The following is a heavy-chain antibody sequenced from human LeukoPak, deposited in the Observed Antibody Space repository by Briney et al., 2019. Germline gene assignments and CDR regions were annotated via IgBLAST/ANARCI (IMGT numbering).Heavy chain of an antibody. CDR1: GGSISSYY. CDR3: ARLIGSGSTFGY. Sequence: SETLSLTCTVSGGSISSYYWSWIRQPPGKGLEWIGYIYYSGSTNYNPSLKSRVTISVDTSKNQFSLKLSSVTAADTAVYYCARLIGSGSTFGYWGQGTLVTVSS. V-gene: IGHV4-59*01. D-gene: IGHD3-10*01. J-gene: IGHJ4*02. CDR2: IYYSGST.